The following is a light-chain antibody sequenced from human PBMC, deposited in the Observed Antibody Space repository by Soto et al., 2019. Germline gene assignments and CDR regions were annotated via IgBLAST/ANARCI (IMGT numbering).Light chain of an antibody. CDR3: CSYAGSYKGYV. CDR1: SSDVGGYNY. CDR2: DVS. Sequence: QSPLTQPRSVSGTPGQSVTISCTGTSSDVGGYNYVSWYQQHPGKAPKLMIYDVSKRPSGVPDRFSGSKSGNTASLTISGLQAEDEADYYCCSYAGSYKGYVFGTGTKVTV. J-gene: IGLJ1*01. V-gene: IGLV2-11*01.